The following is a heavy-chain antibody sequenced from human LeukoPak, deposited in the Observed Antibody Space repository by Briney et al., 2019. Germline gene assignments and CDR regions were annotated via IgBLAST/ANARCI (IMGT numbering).Heavy chain of an antibody. CDR2: ISSSGSTI. J-gene: IGHJ4*01. D-gene: IGHD6-13*01. V-gene: IGHV3-48*03. Sequence: PGGSLRLSCVASGFTFSSYEMNWVREAPGKGLGWVSYISSSGSTIHYADSVKGRFTISRDNAKNSLYLQVNSLRADDTAYYYCARETVAAAGPFDYWGRGTLVTVSS. CDR3: ARETVAAAGPFDY. CDR1: GFTFSSYE.